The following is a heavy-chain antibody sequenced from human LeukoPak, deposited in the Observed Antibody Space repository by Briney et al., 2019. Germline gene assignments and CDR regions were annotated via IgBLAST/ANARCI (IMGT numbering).Heavy chain of an antibody. D-gene: IGHD3-16*01. CDR1: LFYFSKYW. Sequence: GGSLRLSCCAHLFYFSKYWRSTVRQAPGKGLEWVANIKQDGSEKYYVDSVKGRFTISGDNAKKSLYLQLNSLRAEDTAVYTSAGVMIILQSWGQGTLVTVSS. J-gene: IGHJ5*02. V-gene: IGHV3-7*02. CDR2: IKQDGSEK. CDR3: AGVMIILQS.